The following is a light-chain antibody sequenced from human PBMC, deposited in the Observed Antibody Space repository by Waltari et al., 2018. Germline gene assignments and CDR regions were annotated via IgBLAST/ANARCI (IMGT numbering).Light chain of an antibody. CDR1: QIIRSW. Sequence: DIQMTQSPSTLSASVGDRVTITCRASQIIRSWLAWYQQKPGKAPKVLIYDASTLESGVSSRFSGSGSGTEFTLTINGLQPDDFATYYCQHYNNYSFGQGTRVEIK. CDR2: DAS. J-gene: IGKJ1*01. CDR3: QHYNNYS. V-gene: IGKV1-5*01.